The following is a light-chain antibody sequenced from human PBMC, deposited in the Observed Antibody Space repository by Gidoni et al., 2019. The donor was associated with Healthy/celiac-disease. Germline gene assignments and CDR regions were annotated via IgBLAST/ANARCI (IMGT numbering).Light chain of an antibody. V-gene: IGKV1-39*01. Sequence: IQMTQSPSSLSASVGDRVTITCRASQSISSYLNWYQQKPGKAPKLLIYAASSLQSGVPSRVSGSGSGTDFTLTISSLQPEDFATYYCQQSYSTPVTFGQGTRLEIK. CDR1: QSISSY. J-gene: IGKJ5*01. CDR3: QQSYSTPVT. CDR2: AAS.